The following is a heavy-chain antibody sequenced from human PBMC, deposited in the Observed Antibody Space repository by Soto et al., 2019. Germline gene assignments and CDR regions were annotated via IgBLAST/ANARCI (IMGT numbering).Heavy chain of an antibody. J-gene: IGHJ4*02. CDR3: ARPMEQQQVLGGFDY. Sequence: QVQLQESGPGLVKPSETLSLTCTVSGGSISSYYWSWIRQPPGKGLESIGYINYSGYTNYNPSLKSRVTMSLDPSKSQFSLKLSSVTSADTAVYYCARPMEQQQVLGGFDYWGQGTRVPVSS. CDR1: GGSISSYY. CDR2: INYSGYT. V-gene: IGHV4-59*08. D-gene: IGHD6-13*01.